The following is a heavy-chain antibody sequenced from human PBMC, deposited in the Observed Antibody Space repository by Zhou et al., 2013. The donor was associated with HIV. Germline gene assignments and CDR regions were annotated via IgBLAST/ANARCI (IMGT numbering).Heavy chain of an antibody. D-gene: IGHD6-19*01. CDR3: ARDRVGVAVAATKVNGLGF. CDR1: GYTFTSYS. V-gene: IGHV1-18*01. J-gene: IGHJ3*01. CDR2: ISAYNGDT. Sequence: QVELVQSGAEVKKSGASMKVSCKTSGYTFTSYSISWVRQAPGQGLEWMGWISAYNGDTKYAQNLQGRVTMTTDTSTRTVYMELRSLRSDDTAIYYCARDRVGVAVAATKVNGLGFWGQGTMVIVSS.